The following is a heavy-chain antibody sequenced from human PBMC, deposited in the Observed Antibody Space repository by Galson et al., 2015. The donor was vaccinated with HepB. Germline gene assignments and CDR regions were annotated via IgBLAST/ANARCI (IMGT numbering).Heavy chain of an antibody. CDR1: GFTFSSYW. V-gene: IGHV3-74*01. J-gene: IGHJ4*02. CDR3: STIFDSPSDSPSDS. D-gene: IGHD3-3*01. CDR2: INSDGSST. Sequence: SLRLSCAASGFTFSSYWMHWVRQAPGKGLVWVSRINSDGSSTSYADSVNGRFTISRDNARNTLYLQMHSLRAEDTAVYYCSTIFDSPSDSPSDSWGQGTLVTVSS.